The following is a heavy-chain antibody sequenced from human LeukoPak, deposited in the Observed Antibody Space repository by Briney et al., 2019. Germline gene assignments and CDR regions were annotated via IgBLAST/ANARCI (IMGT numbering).Heavy chain of an antibody. D-gene: IGHD3-10*01. CDR1: GYTFTSYG. V-gene: IGHV1-18*01. CDR3: ARTMVRGIEYYYYYYYMDV. Sequence: ASVKVSCKASGYTFTSYGISWVRQAPGQGLEWMGWISAYNGNTNYAQKLQGRVTMTTDTSTSTAYMELRSLRSDDTAVYYCARTMVRGIEYYYYYYYMDVWGKGATVTISS. J-gene: IGHJ6*03. CDR2: ISAYNGNT.